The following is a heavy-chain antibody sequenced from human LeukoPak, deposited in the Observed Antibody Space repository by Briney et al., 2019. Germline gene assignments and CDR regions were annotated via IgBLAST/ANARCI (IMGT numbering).Heavy chain of an antibody. V-gene: IGHV3-33*01. J-gene: IGHJ3*02. D-gene: IGHD6-19*01. Sequence: GGSLRLSCAASGFTFSSYGMHWVRQAPGKGLEWVAVIWYDGSNKYYADSVKRRVTISRDNSKNTLYLQMNSLRAEDTAVYYCARDTADSTVAGRGSSAFDIWGQGTVDTVSS. CDR3: ARDTADSTVAGRGSSAFDI. CDR1: GFTFSSYG. CDR2: IWYDGSNK.